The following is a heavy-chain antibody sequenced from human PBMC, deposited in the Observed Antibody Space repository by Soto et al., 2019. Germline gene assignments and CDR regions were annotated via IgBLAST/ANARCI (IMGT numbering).Heavy chain of an antibody. J-gene: IGHJ5*02. Sequence: PSETLSLTCTVSGGSISSGVYYWSWIRQHPGKGLEWIGYIYYSGSTYYNPSLKSRVTISVDTSKNQFSLKLSSVTVADTAVYYCARAIPVINYYGSGSRLTVGRWFDPWGQGTLVTVSS. CDR3: ARAIPVINYYGSGSRLTVGRWFDP. CDR2: IYYSGST. CDR1: GGSISSGVYY. V-gene: IGHV4-31*03. D-gene: IGHD3-10*01.